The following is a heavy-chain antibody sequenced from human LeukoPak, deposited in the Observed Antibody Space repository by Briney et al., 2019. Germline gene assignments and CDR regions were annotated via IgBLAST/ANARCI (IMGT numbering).Heavy chain of an antibody. CDR3: ASSGGKSYGSGSYCRY. V-gene: IGHV3-30-3*01. Sequence: GGSLRLSCAASGFTFSVYATRWVRQAPGKGLEWLAVISYDGSNKYHADSVKGRFTISRDNSKNTLYLQMNSLRAEDTAVYYCASSGGKSYGSGSYCRYWGQGSLVTVSS. J-gene: IGHJ4*02. D-gene: IGHD3-10*01. CDR1: GFTFSVYA. CDR2: ISYDGSNK.